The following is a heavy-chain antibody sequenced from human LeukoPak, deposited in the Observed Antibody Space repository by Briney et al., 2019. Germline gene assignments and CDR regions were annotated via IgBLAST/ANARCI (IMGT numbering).Heavy chain of an antibody. D-gene: IGHD4-23*01. CDR1: GFTFSTYG. CDR2: IIPIFGTA. Sequence: SVKVSCKASGFTFSTYGFTWVRQAPGQGLEWMGGIIPIFGTANYAQKFQGRVTITADESTSTAYMELSSLRSEDTAVYYCAIKDYGGNTIDYWGQGTLVTVSS. CDR3: AIKDYGGNTIDY. J-gene: IGHJ4*02. V-gene: IGHV1-69*13.